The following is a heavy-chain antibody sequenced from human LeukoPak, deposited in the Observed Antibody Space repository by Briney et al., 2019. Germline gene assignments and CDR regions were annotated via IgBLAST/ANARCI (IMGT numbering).Heavy chain of an antibody. V-gene: IGHV1-69*13. CDR1: GGTFSSYA. J-gene: IGHJ3*02. CDR3: ARDLLTATVTNFAFDI. CDR2: IIPIFGTA. D-gene: IGHD4-17*01. Sequence: SVKVSCKASGGTFSSYAISWVRQAPGQGLEWMGGIIPIFGTANYAQKFKGRDTITADESTSPDDMELSSLRSEDTVVYYCARDLLTATVTNFAFDIWGQGTMVTVSS.